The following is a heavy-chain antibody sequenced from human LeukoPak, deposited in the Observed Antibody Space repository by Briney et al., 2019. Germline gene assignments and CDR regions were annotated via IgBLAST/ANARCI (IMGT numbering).Heavy chain of an antibody. D-gene: IGHD5-18*01. Sequence: SETLSLTCTVSGGSVSSGSYYWSWIRQPPGKGLEWIGYIYYSGSTNYNPSPKSRVTISVDTSKNQFSLKLSSVTAADTAVYYCARVWKQLPSLYYFDYWGQGTLVTVSS. CDR2: IYYSGST. CDR1: GGSVSSGSYY. J-gene: IGHJ4*02. V-gene: IGHV4-61*01. CDR3: ARVWKQLPSLYYFDY.